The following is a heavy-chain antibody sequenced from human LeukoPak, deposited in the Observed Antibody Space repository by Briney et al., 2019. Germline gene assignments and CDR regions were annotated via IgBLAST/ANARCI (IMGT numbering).Heavy chain of an antibody. CDR3: ARGESYTSSGYYY. J-gene: IGHJ4*02. CDR1: GGTFSNYA. Sequence: SVKVSCKASGGTFSNYAISWVRQAPGQGLEWMGRFMLIFGTANHARKFQGRVTITTDESTTTAYMELSSLKSEDTAVYYCARGESYTSSGYYYWGQGTLVTVSS. D-gene: IGHD3-22*01. V-gene: IGHV1-69*05. CDR2: FMLIFGTA.